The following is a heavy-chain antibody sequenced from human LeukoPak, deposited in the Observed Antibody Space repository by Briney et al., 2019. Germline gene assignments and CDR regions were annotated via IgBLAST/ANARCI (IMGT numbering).Heavy chain of an antibody. Sequence: PGGSLRLSCVASGFTFSSYWMHWVRQDPRKGLVWVSRINGDGRNINYADSVRGRFTISRDNAKNTLYLQMNSLRAEDTAVYYCAKSLGSGSYNAFDIWGQGTMVTVSS. CDR1: GFTFSSYW. CDR3: AKSLGSGSYNAFDI. CDR2: INGDGRNI. D-gene: IGHD3-10*02. V-gene: IGHV3-74*01. J-gene: IGHJ3*02.